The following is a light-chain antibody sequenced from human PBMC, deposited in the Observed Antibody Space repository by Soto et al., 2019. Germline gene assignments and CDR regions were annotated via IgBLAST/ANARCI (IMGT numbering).Light chain of an antibody. J-gene: IGLJ1*01. CDR1: SSDVGGYRY. Sequence: QSALTQPASVSGSPGQSMTISCTGTSSDVGGYRYVSWFQQHPGKAPKLMIYEVNNRPSGVSNRFSGSKSGNTASLTISGLQAEDEADYYCSSYTSSSNPYVFGTGTKVTVL. CDR3: SSYTSSSNPYV. V-gene: IGLV2-14*01. CDR2: EVN.